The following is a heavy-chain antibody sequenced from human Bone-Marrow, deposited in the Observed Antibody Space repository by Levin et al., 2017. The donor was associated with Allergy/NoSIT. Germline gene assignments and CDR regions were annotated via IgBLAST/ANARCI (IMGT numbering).Heavy chain of an antibody. Sequence: GESLKISCAASGFTFSDYSMTWVRQAPGRGLEWVSSIISSGGSAYYADSVRARFTISRDNSKNTVSLQMNSLRADDMAVYYLERGAAMFSVGGPFDMWGQGTVVTVSS. CDR3: ERGAAMFSVGGPFDM. D-gene: IGHD2-2*01. V-gene: IGHV3-23*01. J-gene: IGHJ3*02. CDR1: GFTFSDYS. CDR2: IISSGGSA.